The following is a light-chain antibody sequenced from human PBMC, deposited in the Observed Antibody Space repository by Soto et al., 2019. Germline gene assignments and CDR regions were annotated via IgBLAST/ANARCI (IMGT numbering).Light chain of an antibody. J-gene: IGKJ1*01. CDR1: QGVSSS. CDR2: GAS. V-gene: IGKV3-15*01. Sequence: ETVMTQFPATLSVSPGESVTLSCRASQGVSSSLAWYQQKPGQAPRLFIYGASSRATGIPARFSGSGSGTEFTLTISSLQSEDFAVYYCQQYNNWPRTFGQGTKVDI. CDR3: QQYNNWPRT.